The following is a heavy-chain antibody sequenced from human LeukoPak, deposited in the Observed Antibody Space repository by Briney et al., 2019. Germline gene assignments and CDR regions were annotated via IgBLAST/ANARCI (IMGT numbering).Heavy chain of an antibody. CDR2: IYPGGSDT. J-gene: IGHJ4*02. V-gene: IGHV5-51*01. CDR3: ARHGRIGHSSSWLDY. D-gene: IGHD6-13*01. Sequence: GESLKISCKGSGYSFTSYWIGWVRQMPGKGLEWMGIIYPGGSDTRYSPSFQGQVTISADKSISTAYLQWSSLKASDTAMYYCARHGRIGHSSSWLDYWGQGTLVTVSS. CDR1: GYSFTSYW.